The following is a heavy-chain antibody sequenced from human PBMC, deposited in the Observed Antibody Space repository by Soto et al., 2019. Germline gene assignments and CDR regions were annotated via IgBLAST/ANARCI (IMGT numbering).Heavy chain of an antibody. CDR2: INHSGST. CDR1: GGSFSGYY. V-gene: IGHV4-34*01. CDR3: ARGKWTMVRGERYYYYMDV. J-gene: IGHJ6*03. Sequence: SETLSLTCAVYGGSFSGYYWSWIRQPPGKGLEWIGEINHSGSTNYNPSLKSRVTISVDTSKNQFSLKLSSVTAADTAVYYCARGKWTMVRGERYYYYMDVWGKGTTVTVSS. D-gene: IGHD3-10*01.